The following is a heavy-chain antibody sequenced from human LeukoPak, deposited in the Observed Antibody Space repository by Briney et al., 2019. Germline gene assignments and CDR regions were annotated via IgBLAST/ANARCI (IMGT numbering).Heavy chain of an antibody. Sequence: SETLSLTCTVSGGSISSYYWSWIRQPPGKGLEGIGYIYYSGSTNYNPSLKSRVTISVDTSKNQFSLKLSSVTAADTAVYYCARGSSVRYFDWFYFDYWGQGTLVTVSS. CDR2: IYYSGST. CDR3: ARGSSVRYFDWFYFDY. J-gene: IGHJ4*02. D-gene: IGHD3-9*01. CDR1: GGSISSYY. V-gene: IGHV4-59*01.